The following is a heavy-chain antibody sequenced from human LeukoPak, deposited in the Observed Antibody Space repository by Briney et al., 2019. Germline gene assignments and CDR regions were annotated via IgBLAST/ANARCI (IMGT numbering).Heavy chain of an antibody. J-gene: IGHJ4*02. Sequence: PSETLSLTCTVSGGSISSGSYYWSWIRQPAGKGLKWIGRIYTSGSTNYNPSLKSRVTISVDTSKNQFSLKLSSVTAADTAVYYCAGNYYGSGSYYSEDRYWGQGTLVTVSS. CDR2: IYTSGST. D-gene: IGHD3-10*01. CDR3: AGNYYGSGSYYSEDRY. CDR1: GGSISSGSYY. V-gene: IGHV4-61*02.